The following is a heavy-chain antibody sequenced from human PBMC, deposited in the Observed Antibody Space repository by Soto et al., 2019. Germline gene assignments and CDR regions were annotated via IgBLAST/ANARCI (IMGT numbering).Heavy chain of an antibody. CDR1: GFIFSSYW. CDR2: VKQDGSEQ. D-gene: IGHD6-19*01. Sequence: EVQLVESGGGLVQPGGSLRLSCSASGFIFSSYWMTWVRHAPGKGLEWVANVKQDGSEQHYVDSVKGRFTISRDNVKNSLFRQMNSLRAEDTAVYYCVGGSGWVMDYWGQGPLVTVSS. V-gene: IGHV3-7*03. J-gene: IGHJ4*02. CDR3: VGGSGWVMDY.